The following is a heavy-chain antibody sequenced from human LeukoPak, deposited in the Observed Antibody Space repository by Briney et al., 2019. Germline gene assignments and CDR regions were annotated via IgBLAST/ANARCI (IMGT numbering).Heavy chain of an antibody. CDR2: ISSSGSTI. Sequence: GGTLRLSCAASGFTFSSYEMNWVRQAPGKGLEWVSYISSSGSTIYYADSVKGGFTISRDNAKNSLYLQMNSLRAEDTAVYYCAELGFTMIGGVWGKGTTVTIPS. CDR1: GFTFSSYE. J-gene: IGHJ6*04. V-gene: IGHV3-48*03. D-gene: IGHD3-10*02. CDR3: AELGFTMIGGV.